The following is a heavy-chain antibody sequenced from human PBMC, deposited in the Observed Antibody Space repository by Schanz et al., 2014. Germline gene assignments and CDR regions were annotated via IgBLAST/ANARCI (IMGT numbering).Heavy chain of an antibody. CDR2: LYYTGKT. J-gene: IGHJ4*02. V-gene: IGHV4-39*01. Sequence: QLHLQESGPGLAKPSETLSLICSVSGGSISTSSRYWGWIRQSPGKGLEWLGGLYYTGKTHYNPPLKRKVPLPQAPPKNQFPRTRPSVTAADTAVYYCVRHGNYEFWHGPTPQFENWGQGTLVTVS. CDR3: VRHGNYEFWHGPTPQFEN. CDR1: GGSISTSSRY. D-gene: IGHD3-3*01.